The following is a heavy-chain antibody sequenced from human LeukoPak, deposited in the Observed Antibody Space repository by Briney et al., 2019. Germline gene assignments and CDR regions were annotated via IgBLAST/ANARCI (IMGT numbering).Heavy chain of an antibody. CDR2: IYYSGST. CDR1: GGSISSYN. D-gene: IGHD3-3*01. CDR3: ARGVPDDFWSGYYTPV. Sequence: SETLSLTCTVSGGSISSYNWSWIRQPPGKGLEWIGYIYYSGSTNYNPSLKSRVTISVDTSKNQFSLKLSSVTAADTAVYYCARGVPDDFWSGYYTPVWGQGTLVAVSS. V-gene: IGHV4-59*01. J-gene: IGHJ4*02.